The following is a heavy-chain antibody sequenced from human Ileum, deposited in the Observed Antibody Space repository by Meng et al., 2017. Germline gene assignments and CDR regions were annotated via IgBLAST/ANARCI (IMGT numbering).Heavy chain of an antibody. CDR1: GFTFSSYE. V-gene: IGHV3-48*03. CDR3: ARVTNSGWKSLAH. J-gene: IGHJ4*02. CDR2: ISTSGSAT. Sequence: GESLKISCAASGFTFSSYEMNWVRQAPGKGLEWVSYISTSGSATEYADSVKGRFNISRDNAKNSLYLQMNSLRVEDTAVYYCARVTNSGWKSLAHWGQGTLVTVSS. D-gene: IGHD6-19*01.